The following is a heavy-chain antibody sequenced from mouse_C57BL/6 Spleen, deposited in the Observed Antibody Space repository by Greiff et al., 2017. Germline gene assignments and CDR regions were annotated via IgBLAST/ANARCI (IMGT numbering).Heavy chain of an antibody. V-gene: IGHV1-39*01. CDR3: ARSILRDTAMDY. J-gene: IGHJ4*01. D-gene: IGHD3-3*01. CDR1: GYSFTSYW. Sequence: EVQLQQPGAELVKPGASVKISCKASGYSFTSYWMNWVKQSTGKSLEWIGVIHPNYGNTNYNQKFKGKATLTVDKSSSTAYMPLNSRKSEDCAVYYCARSILRDTAMDYWGQGTSVTVSS. CDR2: IHPNYGNT.